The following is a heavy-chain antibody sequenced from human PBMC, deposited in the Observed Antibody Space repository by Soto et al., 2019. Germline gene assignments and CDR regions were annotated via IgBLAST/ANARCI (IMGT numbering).Heavy chain of an antibody. CDR2: ISGSGGST. J-gene: IGHJ4*02. D-gene: IGHD3-3*01. V-gene: IGHV3-23*01. CDR1: GFTFSSYA. Sequence: EVQLLESGGGLVQPGGSLRLSCAASGFTFSSYAMSWVRQAPGKGLEWVSAISGSGGSTYYADSVKGRFTISRDNSKNTLYLQMNSLRAEDTAVYYCAKVTRDIQYYDFWSGSGSAYFDYWGQGTLVTVSS. CDR3: AKVTRDIQYYDFWSGSGSAYFDY.